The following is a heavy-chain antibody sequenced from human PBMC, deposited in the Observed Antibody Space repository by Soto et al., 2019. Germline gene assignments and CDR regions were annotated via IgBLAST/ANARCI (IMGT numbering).Heavy chain of an antibody. D-gene: IGHD2-2*01. Sequence: PSETLSLTCTVSGGSISFYYWSWIRQPPGKGLEWIGYVYYSGDTKYSPSLKSRVTISVDTSKNQFSLKLSSVTAADTALYYCARYCSSTSCSAIYYYYGMDVWGQGTTVTVSS. J-gene: IGHJ6*02. V-gene: IGHV4-59*01. CDR3: ARYCSSTSCSAIYYYYGMDV. CDR1: GGSISFYY. CDR2: VYYSGDT.